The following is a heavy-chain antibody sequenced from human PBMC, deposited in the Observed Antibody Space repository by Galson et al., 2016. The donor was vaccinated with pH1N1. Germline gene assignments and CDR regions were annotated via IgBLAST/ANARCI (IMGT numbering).Heavy chain of an antibody. CDR3: AKLDGYNWGYLQH. Sequence: SLRLSCAASGFTFDDYAMHWVRQAPGKGLEWVSGIRWDRGNIGYADSVKGRFTISRDNAKNSLYLQMNSLRAEDTALYYCAKLDGYNWGYLQHWGQGTLVTVSS. V-gene: IGHV3-9*01. CDR1: GFTFDDYA. CDR2: IRWDRGNI. D-gene: IGHD1-1*01. J-gene: IGHJ1*01.